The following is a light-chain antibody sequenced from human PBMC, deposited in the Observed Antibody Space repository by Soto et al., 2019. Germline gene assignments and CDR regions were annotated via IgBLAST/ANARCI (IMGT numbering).Light chain of an antibody. Sequence: DTQMTQSPSSLSASVGDRVTITCRASQSINTYLNWYQQKPGEAPNLLIYAASSLQRGVPPRFSDSGSETHFSLTINSLQPEDFANYYCQQTASTPYTFGQGT. J-gene: IGKJ2*01. CDR2: AAS. CDR3: QQTASTPYT. CDR1: QSINTY. V-gene: IGKV1-39*01.